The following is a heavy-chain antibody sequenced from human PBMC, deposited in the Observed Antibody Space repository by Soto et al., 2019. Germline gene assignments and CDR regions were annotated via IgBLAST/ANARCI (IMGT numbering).Heavy chain of an antibody. CDR1: GFTFSSYA. CDR3: AKPLFNLSGSYSYYFDY. D-gene: IGHD1-26*01. J-gene: IGHJ4*02. V-gene: IGHV3-23*01. Sequence: PGGSLRLSCAASGFTFSSYAMSWVRQAPGKGLEWVSAISGSGGSTYYADSVKGRFTISRDNSKNTLYLQMNSLRAEDTAVYYCAKPLFNLSGSYSYYFDYWGQGTLVTVSS. CDR2: ISGSGGST.